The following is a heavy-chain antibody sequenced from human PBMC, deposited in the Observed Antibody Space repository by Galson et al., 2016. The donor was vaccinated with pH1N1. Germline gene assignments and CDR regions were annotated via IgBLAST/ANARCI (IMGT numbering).Heavy chain of an antibody. CDR1: GLSLSTSGVG. V-gene: IGHV2-5*01. J-gene: IGHJ5*02. CDR2: IYWNDDN. Sequence: PALVKPTQTLTLTCTFSGLSLSTSGVGVGWIRQPPGKALEWLALIYWNDDNRYSPSLKSRLTIPKDTSKNQVVLTMTNMGPVDTATYYCAHSLYGDYVGWFDPWGQGTLVTVSS. CDR3: AHSLYGDYVGWFDP. D-gene: IGHD4-17*01.